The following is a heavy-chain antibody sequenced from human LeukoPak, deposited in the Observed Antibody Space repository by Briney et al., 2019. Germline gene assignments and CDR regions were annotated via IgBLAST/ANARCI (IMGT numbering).Heavy chain of an antibody. CDR2: INPNSGGT. CDR3: ARARGGGRSSTSCPLYDP. J-gene: IGHJ5*02. Sequence: VASVKVSCKASGYTFTVYYMHWVRQAPGQGLEWMGWINPNSGGTNYAQNFQGRVTMTRDTSISTAYMELTRLTSDDTAVYYCARARGGGRSSTSCPLYDPWGQGTLVTVSS. D-gene: IGHD2-2*01. CDR1: GYTFTVYY. V-gene: IGHV1-2*02.